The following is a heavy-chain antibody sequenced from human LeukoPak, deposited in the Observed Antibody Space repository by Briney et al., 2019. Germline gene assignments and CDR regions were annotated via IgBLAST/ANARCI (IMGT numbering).Heavy chain of an antibody. J-gene: IGHJ4*02. CDR2: NSYSGNT. CDR3: ARVGSGSFDY. V-gene: IGHV4-59*01. CDR1: GGSISSYY. D-gene: IGHD1-26*01. Sequence: SETLSLTCSVSGGSISSYYWSWIRQTPGKGLEWIGFNSYSGNTKYNPSLKRRVTISVDTSKNHFSLNLDSVTAANTAVYFCARVGSGSFDYWGQGTLVSV.